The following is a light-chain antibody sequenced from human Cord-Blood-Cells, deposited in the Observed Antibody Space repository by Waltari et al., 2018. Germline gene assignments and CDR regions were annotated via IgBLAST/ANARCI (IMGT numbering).Light chain of an antibody. V-gene: IGLV1-40*01. Sequence: HSLLTHPPSVSGAPGRGVTISSLGSSPNIGAGYVLNCYQQLPGSAPKLLIDGNSDRPSGVPDRFSGSKSGTSASLAITGLQAEDEADYYCQSYDSSLSGSVFGGGTKLTVL. CDR3: QSYDSSLSGSV. CDR2: GNS. J-gene: IGLJ3*02. CDR1: SPNIGAGYV.